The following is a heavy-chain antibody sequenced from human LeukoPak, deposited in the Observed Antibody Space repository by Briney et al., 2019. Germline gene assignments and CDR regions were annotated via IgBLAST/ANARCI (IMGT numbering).Heavy chain of an antibody. D-gene: IGHD2-15*01. V-gene: IGHV1-24*01. CDR2: FDPEDGET. J-gene: IGHJ3*02. Sequence: GASVKVSCKVSGYTLTELSMHWVRQAPGKGLEWMGGFDPEDGETIYAQEFQGRVTMTEDTSTDTAYMELSSLRSEDTAVYYCATARVVVAAKVAFDIWGQGTMVTVSS. CDR3: ATARVVVAAKVAFDI. CDR1: GYTLTELS.